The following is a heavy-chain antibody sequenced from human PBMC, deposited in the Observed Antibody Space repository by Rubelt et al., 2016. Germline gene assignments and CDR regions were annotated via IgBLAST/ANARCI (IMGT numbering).Heavy chain of an antibody. CDR1: GFTVSKNY. CDR2: IYSGGGT. Sequence: EVHLVESGGGLIQPGASLRLSCAASGFTVSKNYMTWVRQAPGKGLEWVALIYSGGGTEYTDSVKGRFTISRDNSNNMLYLQMNSLRVEDTAVYYCARKTDSSPRGDDWGQGTLGTVSS. J-gene: IGHJ4*02. D-gene: IGHD4-11*01. V-gene: IGHV3-53*01. CDR3: ARKTDSSPRGDD.